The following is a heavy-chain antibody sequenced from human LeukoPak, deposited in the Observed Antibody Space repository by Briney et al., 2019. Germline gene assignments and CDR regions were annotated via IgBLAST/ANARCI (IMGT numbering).Heavy chain of an antibody. CDR1: GGPISSYY. D-gene: IGHD1-26*01. J-gene: IGHJ4*02. CDR3: ARDSGSYWGYFDY. V-gene: IGHV4-59*01. Sequence: PSETLSLTCTVSGGPISSYYWSWIRQPPGKGLEWIGYIYYSGSTNYNPSLKSRVTISVDTSKNQFSLKLSSVSAADTAVYYCARDSGSYWGYFDYWGQGTLVTVSS. CDR2: IYYSGST.